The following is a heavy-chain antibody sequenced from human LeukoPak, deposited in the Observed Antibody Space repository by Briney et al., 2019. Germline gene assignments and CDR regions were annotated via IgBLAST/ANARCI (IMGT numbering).Heavy chain of an antibody. V-gene: IGHV1-69*13. D-gene: IGHD2-21*02. CDR3: ARGWLAETTVVTPYNY. CDR2: ITPIFRTP. Sequence: SVKVSCKASGGTFSSTTINWVRQAPGQGLEWMGGITPIFRTPNYAQKFQGRVTITAVESMSTAYMELSSLRSEDTAVYYCARGWLAETTVVTPYNYWGQGTLVTVSS. J-gene: IGHJ4*02. CDR1: GGTFSSTT.